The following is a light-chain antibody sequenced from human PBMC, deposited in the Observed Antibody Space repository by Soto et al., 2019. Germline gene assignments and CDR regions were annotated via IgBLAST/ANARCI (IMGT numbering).Light chain of an antibody. CDR1: SSDVGGYNY. V-gene: IGLV2-14*01. J-gene: IGLJ3*02. Sequence: QSVLTQPASVSGSPGQSITISCTGTSSDVGGYNYVSWYQQHPGKAPKLMIYEVSNRPSGVSNRFSGSKSGNTASLTISGLQAEDEADYYCSSYTSSSTLVVGGGTKLPVL. CDR2: EVS. CDR3: SSYTSSSTLV.